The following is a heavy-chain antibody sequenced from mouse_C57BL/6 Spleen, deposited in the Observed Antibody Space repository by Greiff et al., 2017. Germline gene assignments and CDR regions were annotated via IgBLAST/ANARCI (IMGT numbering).Heavy chain of an antibody. CDR2: ISYDGSN. D-gene: IGHD1-1*01. Sequence: VQLQQSGPGLVKPSQSLSLTCSVTGYSITSGYYWNWIRQFPGNKLEWMGYISYDGSNNYNPSPKNRISITRDTSKNQFFLKLNSVTTEDTATYYCARADYYGSSYYFDDWGQGTTLTVSS. CDR1: GYSITSGYY. V-gene: IGHV3-6*01. J-gene: IGHJ2*01. CDR3: ARADYYGSSYYFDD.